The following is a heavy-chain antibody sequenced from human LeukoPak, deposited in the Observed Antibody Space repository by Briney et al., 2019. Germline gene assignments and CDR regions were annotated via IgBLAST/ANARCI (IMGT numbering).Heavy chain of an antibody. CDR2: ISDSGDSA. J-gene: IGHJ4*02. D-gene: IGHD2-21*02. CDR1: GFTFSTYA. CDR3: AKNLETARYFFDY. V-gene: IGHV3-23*01. Sequence: PGGSLRLSCAASGFTFSTYAMNWVRQAPGKGLECVSSISDSGDSAFYADSVKGRFTISRDNAKNTLYVQMNSLRAEDTAVYYCAKNLETARYFFDYWGQGMLVTVSP.